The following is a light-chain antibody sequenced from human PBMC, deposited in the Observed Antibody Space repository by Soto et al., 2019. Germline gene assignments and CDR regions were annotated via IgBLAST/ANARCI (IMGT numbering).Light chain of an antibody. CDR1: QSLVYSDGNTY. V-gene: IGKV2-30*01. J-gene: IGKJ4*01. CDR2: KVS. CDR3: LT. Sequence: DVVMTQSPLSLPVSLGQPASISCGASQSLVYSDGNTYLSSFQQRPGQSPRRLIYKVSDRGSGVPDRFSGSGSGTDFTLKVSRVEAADVGHWPTLTFGGGTKVEIK.